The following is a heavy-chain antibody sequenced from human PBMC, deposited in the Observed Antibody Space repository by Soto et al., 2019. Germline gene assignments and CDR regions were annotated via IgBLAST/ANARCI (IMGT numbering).Heavy chain of an antibody. D-gene: IGHD3-16*01. CDR2: ISGSGGST. V-gene: IGHV3-23*01. Sequence: GGSLRLSCAASGFTFSSYAMSWVRQAPGKGLEWVSAISGSGGSTYYADSVKGRFTISRDNSKNTLYLQMNSLRAEDTAVYYCAKAGGGPGMQYVDYLGQGTLVPVSS. J-gene: IGHJ4*02. CDR1: GFTFSSYA. CDR3: AKAGGGPGMQYVDY.